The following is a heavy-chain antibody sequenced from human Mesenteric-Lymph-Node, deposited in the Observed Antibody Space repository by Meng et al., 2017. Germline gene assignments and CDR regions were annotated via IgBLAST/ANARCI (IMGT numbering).Heavy chain of an antibody. Sequence: GESLKISCKGSGYSFTSYWIGWVRQMPGKGLEWMGIIYPGDSDTRYSPSFQGQVTTSADKSISTAYLQWSSLKASDTAMYYCARRTTVVTPDYYYGMDVWGQGTTVTVSS. CDR2: IYPGDSDT. CDR3: ARRTTVVTPDYYYGMDV. V-gene: IGHV5-51*01. CDR1: GYSFTSYW. D-gene: IGHD4-23*01. J-gene: IGHJ6*02.